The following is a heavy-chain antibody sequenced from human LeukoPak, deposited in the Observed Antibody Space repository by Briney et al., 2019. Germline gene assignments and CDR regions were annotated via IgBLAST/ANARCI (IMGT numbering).Heavy chain of an antibody. CDR2: ISYDGSNK. J-gene: IGHJ6*02. V-gene: IGHV3-30-3*01. Sequence: GSLRLSCAASGFAFSVYAMHWVRQAPGKGLEWVALISYDGSNKYYADSVKGRFTISRDNSKNTLYLQMNSLRAEDTAVYYCARDPGTRLTGYYGMDVWGQGTTVTVSS. CDR3: ARDPGTRLTGYYGMDV. CDR1: GFAFSVYA. D-gene: IGHD3-9*01.